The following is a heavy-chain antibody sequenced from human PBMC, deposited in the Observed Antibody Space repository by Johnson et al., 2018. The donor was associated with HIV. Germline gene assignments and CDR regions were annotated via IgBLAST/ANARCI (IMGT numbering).Heavy chain of an antibody. J-gene: IGHJ3*02. Sequence: PCRSLLLSFSASFFTFRLSSLPCFLPSPWPGLAWVSYISSSGGTIYYADSVKGRFSLSRDPAPPSLYLQMNSLRAEDTAVYYCARDRGYWDAVDIWGQGTTVTVSS. D-gene: IGHD2-15*01. V-gene: IGHV3-11*04. CDR3: ARDRGYWDAVDI. CDR2: ISSSGGTI. CDR1: FFTFRLSS.